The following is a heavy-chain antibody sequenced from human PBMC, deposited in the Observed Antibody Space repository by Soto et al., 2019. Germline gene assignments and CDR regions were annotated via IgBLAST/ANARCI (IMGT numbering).Heavy chain of an antibody. CDR3: AAELGFGKQAAV. D-gene: IGHD7-27*01. CDR1: GDTFKNCV. CDR2: IIPLLGTT. Sequence: QVQVVQSGVEVRRPGSSVKVSCKASGDTFKNCVISWVRQAPGQGLAWMGGIIPLLGTTDFAQRCQGRLTITTGESTPTAYMELRRLRSEDPATYYCAAELGFGKQAAVWGQGTTVIVSS. J-gene: IGHJ6*02. V-gene: IGHV1-69*01.